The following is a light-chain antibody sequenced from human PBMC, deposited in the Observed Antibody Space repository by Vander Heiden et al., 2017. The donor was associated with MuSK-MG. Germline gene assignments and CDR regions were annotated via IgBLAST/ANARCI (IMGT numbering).Light chain of an antibody. CDR2: RNN. V-gene: IGLV1-47*01. CDR3: SAWAASMSVHVM. CDR1: SSNIGTND. J-gene: IGLJ3*02. Sequence: QSVLTQPPSASGTPGTRVSISCSGTSSNIGTNDVYWYQQLPGTAPKLLIFRNNQRLSGVPDRFSGSKSGTSASLAISGLRSEEEADYDCSAWAASMSVHVMFGGGTRLTVL.